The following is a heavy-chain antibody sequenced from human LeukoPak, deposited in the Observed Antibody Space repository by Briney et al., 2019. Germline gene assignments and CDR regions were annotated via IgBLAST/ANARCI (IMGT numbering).Heavy chain of an antibody. J-gene: IGHJ4*02. CDR3: AGPPSGSYYGEFDY. V-gene: IGHV1-2*02. CDR1: GYTFTGYY. Sequence: GASVKVSCKASGYTFTGYYMHWVRQAPGQGLEWMGWINPNSGGTNYAKKFQGRVTMTRDTSISTAYMELSRLRSDDTSVYYCAGPPSGSYYGEFDYWGQGTLVTVSS. D-gene: IGHD1-26*01. CDR2: INPNSGGT.